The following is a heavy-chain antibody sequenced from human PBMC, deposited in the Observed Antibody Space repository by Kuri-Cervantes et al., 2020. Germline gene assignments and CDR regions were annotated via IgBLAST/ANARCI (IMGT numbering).Heavy chain of an antibody. CDR3: ASPHDYGDYYGMDV. J-gene: IGHJ6*02. V-gene: IGHV3-7*01. CDR2: IKQDGSAR. Sequence: GESLKISCVASGFTFSSYWMNWVRQAPGKGLEWVAIIKQDGSARYYADSVKGRFTISRDNSKNTLYLQMNSLRAEDTAVYYCASPHDYGDYYGMDVWGQGTTVTVSS. D-gene: IGHD4-17*01. CDR1: GFTFSSYW.